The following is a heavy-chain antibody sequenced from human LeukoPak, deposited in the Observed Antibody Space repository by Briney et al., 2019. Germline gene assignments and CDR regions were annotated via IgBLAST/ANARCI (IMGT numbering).Heavy chain of an antibody. Sequence: GASVKVSCKASGYTFTSYDINWVRQATGQGLEWMGWMNPNSGNTGYAQKLQGRVTMTTDTSTSTAYMELRSLRSDDTAVYYCARDSDTTGRAYCSSTSCYEFDPWGQGTLVTVSS. CDR1: GYTFTSYD. CDR2: MNPNSGNT. CDR3: ARDSDTTGRAYCSSTSCYEFDP. J-gene: IGHJ5*02. D-gene: IGHD2-2*01. V-gene: IGHV1-8*01.